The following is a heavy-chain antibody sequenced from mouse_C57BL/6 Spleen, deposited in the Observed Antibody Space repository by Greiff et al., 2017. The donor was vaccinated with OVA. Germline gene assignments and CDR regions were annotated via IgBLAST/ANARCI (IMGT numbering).Heavy chain of an antibody. CDR2: INPNNGGT. D-gene: IGHD2-3*01. V-gene: IGHV1-26*01. Sequence: VQLQQSEPELVKPGASVKISCKASGYTFTDYYMNWVKQSHGKSLEWIGDINPNNGGTSYNQKFKGKATLTVDKSSSTAYMELRSLTSEDSAVYYCARPYDGYYVGYFDVWGTGTTVTVSS. CDR3: ARPYDGYYVGYFDV. J-gene: IGHJ1*03. CDR1: GYTFTDYY.